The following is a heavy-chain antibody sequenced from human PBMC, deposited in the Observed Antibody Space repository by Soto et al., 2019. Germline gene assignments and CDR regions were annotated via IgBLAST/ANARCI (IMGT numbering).Heavy chain of an antibody. CDR3: AKDGLVNNELYFDY. CDR1: GGSFSGYY. J-gene: IGHJ4*02. CDR2: INHSGST. D-gene: IGHD1-26*01. Sequence: TLSLTCAVYGGSFSGYYWSWIRQPPGKGLEWIGEINHSGSTNYNPSLKSRVTISVDTSKNQFSLKLSSVTAADTAVYYCAKDGLVNNELYFDYWGQGTLVTVSS. V-gene: IGHV4-34*01.